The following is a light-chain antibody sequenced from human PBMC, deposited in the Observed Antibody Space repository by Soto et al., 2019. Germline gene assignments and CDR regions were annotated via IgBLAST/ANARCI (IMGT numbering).Light chain of an antibody. V-gene: IGKV3-20*01. Sequence: IVLTQSPGTLSLSPGERATLSCRASQSVTTQLAWYQQKPGQAPRLIIHGASSRATGVPDRITGSGSGTDFTLSISRLEPQDFAVYYCQNYGRSPSFGRGTKVDIK. J-gene: IGKJ1*01. CDR2: GAS. CDR3: QNYGRSPS. CDR1: QSVTTQ.